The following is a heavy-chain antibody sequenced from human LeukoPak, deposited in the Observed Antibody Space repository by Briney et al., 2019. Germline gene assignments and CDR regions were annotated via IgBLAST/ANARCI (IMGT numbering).Heavy chain of an antibody. J-gene: IGHJ4*02. CDR1: GYTFTGYY. CDR2: INPNSGGT. V-gene: IGHV1-2*02. CDR3: ARDQIAAAGKGDY. Sequence: ASVKVSCKASGYTFTGYYMHWVRQAPGQGLEWMGRINPNSGGTNYAQEFQGRVTMTRDTSISTVYMELSRLRSDDTAVYYCARDQIAAAGKGDYWGQGTLVTVSS. D-gene: IGHD6-13*01.